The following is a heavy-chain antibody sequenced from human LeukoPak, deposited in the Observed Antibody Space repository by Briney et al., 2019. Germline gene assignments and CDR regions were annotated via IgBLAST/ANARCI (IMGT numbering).Heavy chain of an antibody. CDR1: GGSISSYY. CDR3: ASTYCGGDCYPLFDY. CDR2: IYYSGST. Sequence: PSETLSLTCTVSGGSISSYYWSWIRQPPGKGLEWIGYIYYSGSTNYNPSLKSRVTISVDTSKNQFSLKLSSVTAADTAVYYCASTYCGGDCYPLFDYWGQGTLVTVSS. D-gene: IGHD2-21*01. V-gene: IGHV4-59*08. J-gene: IGHJ4*02.